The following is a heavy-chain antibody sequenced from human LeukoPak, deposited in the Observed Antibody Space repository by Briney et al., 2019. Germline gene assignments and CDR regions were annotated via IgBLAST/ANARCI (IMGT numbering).Heavy chain of an antibody. D-gene: IGHD5-12*01. CDR1: GYTFTGYY. CDR3: ARHSSLRAYSGYDHPLDY. CDR2: INPNSGGT. J-gene: IGHJ4*02. Sequence: GASVKVSCKASGYTFTGYYMHWVRQAPGQGLEWMGWINPNSGGTDYAQKFQGRVTMTRDTSISTAYMELSRLRSDDTAVYYCARHSSLRAYSGYDHPLDYWGQGTLVTVSS. V-gene: IGHV1-2*02.